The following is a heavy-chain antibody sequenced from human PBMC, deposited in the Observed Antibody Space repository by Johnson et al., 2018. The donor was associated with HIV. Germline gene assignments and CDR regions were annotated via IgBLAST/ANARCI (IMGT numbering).Heavy chain of an antibody. V-gene: IGHV3-13*01. CDR1: GFTFSSYA. CDR3: ARGSWGSHTGDAFDI. J-gene: IGHJ3*02. D-gene: IGHD3-16*01. Sequence: EQLVESGGGLVQPGGSLRLSCAASGFTFSSYAMSWVRQAPGKGLEWVSAIGTAGDTYYPGSVKGRFTISRENAKNSLYLQMNSLRAEDTAVYYCARGSWGSHTGDAFDIWGQGTMVTVSS. CDR2: IGTAGDT.